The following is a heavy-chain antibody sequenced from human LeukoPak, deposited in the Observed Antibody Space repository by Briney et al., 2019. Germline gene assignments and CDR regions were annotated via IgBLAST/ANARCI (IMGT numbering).Heavy chain of an antibody. D-gene: IGHD2-21*01. V-gene: IGHV3-7*01. J-gene: IGHJ4*02. CDR3: ARDLYSQY. CDR2: IKEDGSEK. Sequence: PGGSLRLSCAASGFTFSAHWMSWVRQAPGKGLEWVANIKEDGSEKCYVGSVKGRFTISRDNAKNSLYLQMNSLRAEDTAVYYCARDLYSQYWGQGTLVTVSS. CDR1: GFTFSAHW.